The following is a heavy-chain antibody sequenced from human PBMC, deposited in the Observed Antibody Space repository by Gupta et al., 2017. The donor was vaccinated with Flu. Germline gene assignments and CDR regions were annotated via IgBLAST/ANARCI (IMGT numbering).Heavy chain of an antibody. Sequence: EVQLLESGGGLVQPGGSLRLSCAASGFTFSSYAMNWVRQAPGKGLEWVSAISGSGGSTYYADSVKGRFTISRDNSKNTLYLQMNSLRAEDTAVYYCAKEEGLQSIVGATRGHLHYWGQGTLVTVSS. V-gene: IGHV3-23*01. D-gene: IGHD1-26*01. J-gene: IGHJ4*02. CDR3: AKEEGLQSIVGATRGHLHY. CDR1: GFTFSSYA. CDR2: ISGSGGST.